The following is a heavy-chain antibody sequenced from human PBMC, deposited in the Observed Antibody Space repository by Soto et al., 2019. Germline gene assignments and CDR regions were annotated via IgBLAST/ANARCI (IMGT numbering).Heavy chain of an antibody. CDR3: ARATEEYCSGGSCHASDY. J-gene: IGHJ4*02. V-gene: IGHV3-7*01. Sequence: GGSLRLSCAASGFTFSSYWMSWVRQATGKGLEWVANIKQDGSEKYYVDSVKGRFTISRDNAKNSLYLQMNSLRAEDTAVYYCARATEEYCSGGSCHASDYWGQGTLVTVSS. D-gene: IGHD2-15*01. CDR1: GFTFSSYW. CDR2: IKQDGSEK.